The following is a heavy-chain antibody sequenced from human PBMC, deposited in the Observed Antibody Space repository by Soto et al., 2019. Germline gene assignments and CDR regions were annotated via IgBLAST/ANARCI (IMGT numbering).Heavy chain of an antibody. V-gene: IGHV3-30*18. Sequence: VQLVESGGGVVQPGRSLRLSCAASGFTFSDYAMHWVRQAPGKGLEWVAVVSHDGRNTHYADSVKGRFTISRDSSKNTVSLEMTSLRAEERAVYCCAKGGRQWLGTSDFNCWGQGALVTVSS. J-gene: IGHJ4*02. CDR3: AKGGRQWLGTSDFNC. D-gene: IGHD6-19*01. CDR2: VSHDGRNT. CDR1: GFTFSDYA.